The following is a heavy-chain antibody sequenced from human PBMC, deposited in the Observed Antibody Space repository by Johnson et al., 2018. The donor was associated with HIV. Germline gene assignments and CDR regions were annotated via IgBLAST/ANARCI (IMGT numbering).Heavy chain of an antibody. Sequence: QVQLVESGGGVVQPGMSLRLSCAASGFTFSSYAMHWVRQAPGKGLEWVAVISYDGSNKYYADSVKGRFTISRDNSKNTLYLQMNSLRAEDTAVYYCARGAAAAPGGFDIWGQGTVVTVSS. CDR2: ISYDGSNK. D-gene: IGHD6-13*01. V-gene: IGHV3-30-3*01. J-gene: IGHJ3*02. CDR1: GFTFSSYA. CDR3: ARGAAAAPGGFDI.